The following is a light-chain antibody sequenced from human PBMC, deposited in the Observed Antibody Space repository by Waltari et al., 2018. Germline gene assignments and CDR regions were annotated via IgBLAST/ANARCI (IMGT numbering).Light chain of an antibody. J-gene: IGKJ2*01. CDR1: QSIDSW. CDR3: LQHNSYPYT. CDR2: DAS. V-gene: IGKV1-5*01. Sequence: DIQMTQSPSTLSASVGDRVTITCRASQSIDSWLAWYQQKPGKAPKLLIYDASSLERGVPSRFSGSGSGTEFTLTINGLQPEDFATYYCLQHNSYPYTFGQGTKLEIK.